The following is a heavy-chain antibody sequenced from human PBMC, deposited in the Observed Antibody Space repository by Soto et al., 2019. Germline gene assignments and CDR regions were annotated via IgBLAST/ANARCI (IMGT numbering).Heavy chain of an antibody. CDR3: ARELLFYDSDGFSWDDAFDI. J-gene: IGHJ3*02. Sequence: QMHLQESGSGLVKPSQTLSLTCAVSGGSLSSSAYSWSWIRQPPGKGLEWIGFIYQSGSTYYNPSLKSRVPMSLYRPKNQFSLKLSSVTAADTAVYYCARELLFYDSDGFSWDDAFDIWGQGTMVTVSS. V-gene: IGHV4-30-2*01. CDR1: GGSLSSSAYS. CDR2: IYQSGST. D-gene: IGHD3-22*01.